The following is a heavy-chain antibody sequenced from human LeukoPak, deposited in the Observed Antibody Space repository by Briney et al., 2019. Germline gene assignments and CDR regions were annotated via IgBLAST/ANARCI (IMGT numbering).Heavy chain of an antibody. CDR1: SGSISSYY. D-gene: IGHD3-9*01. CDR2: IYYSGST. J-gene: IGHJ3*01. CDR3: AGGGRGYFDWSDAFDL. Sequence: SSETLSLTCTVSSGSISSYYWSWIRQPPGKGLEWIGYIYYSGSTNYNPSLKSRVTISVDTSKNQFSLKLSSVTAADTAVYYCAGGGRGYFDWSDAFDLWGQGRMVTVSS. V-gene: IGHV4-59*01.